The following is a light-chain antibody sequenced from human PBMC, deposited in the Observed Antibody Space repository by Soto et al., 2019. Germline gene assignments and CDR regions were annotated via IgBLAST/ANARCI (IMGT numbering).Light chain of an antibody. CDR3: MQAVQTPLT. CDR2: LGS. CDR1: QSLLRSDVYNY. Sequence: DIVMTQSPLSLPVTPGEPASISCRSSQSLLRSDVYNYLHWYLQKPGQSPQFLIYLGSNRASGVPDRFSGSGSGTDFTLKISRVEAEDVGVYYCMQAVQTPLTFGGGTKLEIK. J-gene: IGKJ4*01. V-gene: IGKV2-28*01.